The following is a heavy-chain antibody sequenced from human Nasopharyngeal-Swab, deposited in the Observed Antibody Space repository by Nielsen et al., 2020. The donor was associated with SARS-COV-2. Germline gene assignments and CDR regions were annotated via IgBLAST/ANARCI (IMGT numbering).Heavy chain of an antibody. V-gene: IGHV3-21*01. J-gene: IGHJ5*02. CDR3: ARGSDTPDP. CDR2: ISSTSRYI. CDR1: GFTFSTYA. Sequence: GGSLRLSCAASGFTFSTYAMTWVRQAQGKGREGVSAISSTSRYIFHADSVRGRFTISRDNAKNSLYLQMNSLRGKDTALYYCARGSDTPDPWGQGTLVTVSS.